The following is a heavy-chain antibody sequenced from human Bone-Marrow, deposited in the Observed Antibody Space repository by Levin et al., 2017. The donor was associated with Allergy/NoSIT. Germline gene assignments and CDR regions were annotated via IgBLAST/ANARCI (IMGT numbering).Heavy chain of an antibody. CDR1: GFSCGNYA. J-gene: IGHJ3*02. CDR2: DSHTDVRK. D-gene: IGHD4-23*01. Sequence: GGSLRLSCAASGFSCGNYAMSWVRQAPGKGLEWVSTDSHTDVRKFYADSVKGRLTISRDDSNNMVYLEMNNLRVEDTAVYYCARRGGKGGGAFDIWGRGTKVTVSS. V-gene: IGHV3-23*01. CDR3: ARRGGKGGGAFDI.